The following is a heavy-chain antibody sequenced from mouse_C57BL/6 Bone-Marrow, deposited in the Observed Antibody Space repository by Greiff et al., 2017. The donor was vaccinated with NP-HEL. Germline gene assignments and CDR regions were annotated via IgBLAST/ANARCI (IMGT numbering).Heavy chain of an antibody. J-gene: IGHJ4*01. CDR3: ARDTVTPMDY. V-gene: IGHV7-1*01. CDR1: GFTFSDFY. Sequence: EVQGVDSGGGLVQSGRSLRLSCATSGFTFSDFYMEWVRQAPGKGLEWIAASRNKANDYTTEYSASVKGRFIVSRDTSQSILYLQMNALRAEDTAIYYCARDTVTPMDYWGQGTSVTVSS. D-gene: IGHD2-2*01. CDR2: SRNKANDYTT.